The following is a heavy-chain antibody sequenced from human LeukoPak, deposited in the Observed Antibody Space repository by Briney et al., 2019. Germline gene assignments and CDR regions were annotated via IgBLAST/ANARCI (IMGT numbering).Heavy chain of an antibody. D-gene: IGHD3-3*01. CDR3: ARESTRITIFGVVIPDAFDI. J-gene: IGHJ3*02. V-gene: IGHV4-59*01. CDR2: IYYSGST. CDR1: GGSISSYY. Sequence: SETLSLTCTVSGGSISSYYWSWIRQPPGKGLKWIGYIYYSGSTNYNPSLKSRVTMSVDTSKNQFSLKLSSVTAADTAVYYCARESTRITIFGVVIPDAFDIWGQGTMVTVSS.